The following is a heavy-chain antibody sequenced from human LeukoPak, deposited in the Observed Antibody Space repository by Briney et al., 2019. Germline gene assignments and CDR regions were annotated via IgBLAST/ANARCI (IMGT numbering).Heavy chain of an antibody. Sequence: GGSLRLSCAASGFTFSSCSMNWVRQAPGKGLEWVSSISSSSSYIYYADSVKGRFTISRDNAKNSLYLQMNSLRAEDTAVYYCARERRCSSTSCPFDYWGQGTLVTVSS. J-gene: IGHJ4*02. CDR2: ISSSSSYI. CDR3: ARERRCSSTSCPFDY. CDR1: GFTFSSCS. D-gene: IGHD2-2*01. V-gene: IGHV3-21*01.